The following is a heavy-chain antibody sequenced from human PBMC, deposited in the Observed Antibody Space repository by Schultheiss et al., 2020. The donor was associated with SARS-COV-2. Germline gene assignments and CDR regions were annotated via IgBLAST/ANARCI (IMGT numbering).Heavy chain of an antibody. J-gene: IGHJ4*02. D-gene: IGHD3-22*01. CDR2: ISGSGGST. CDR3: ARGTPWYYYDSSGQYDY. V-gene: IGHV3-23*01. Sequence: GESLKISCAASGFTFSSYAMSWVRQAPGKGLEWVSAISGSGGSTYYADSVKGRFTISRDNSKNTLYLQMNSLRAEDTAVYYCARGTPWYYYDSSGQYDYWGQGTLVTVSS. CDR1: GFTFSSYA.